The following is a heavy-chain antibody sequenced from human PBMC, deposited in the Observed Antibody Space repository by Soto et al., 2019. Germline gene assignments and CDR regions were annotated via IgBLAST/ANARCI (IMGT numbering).Heavy chain of an antibody. J-gene: IGHJ5*02. D-gene: IGHD6-19*01. Sequence: SETLSLTCTVSGGSIRSSDFYWGWIRQPPGKGLEWIGSMSYSGSTYYNPSLKSRVTMSVDTSKNQFSVKLTSVTAADTAVHYCARRRFSIGWSTNWFDPWGQGTLVTVSS. CDR1: GGSIRSSDFY. CDR2: MSYSGST. V-gene: IGHV4-39*01. CDR3: ARRRFSIGWSTNWFDP.